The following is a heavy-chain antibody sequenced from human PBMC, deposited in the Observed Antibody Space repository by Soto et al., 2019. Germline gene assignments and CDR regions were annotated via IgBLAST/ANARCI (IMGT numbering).Heavy chain of an antibody. J-gene: IGHJ4*02. V-gene: IGHV1-18*04. D-gene: IGHD1-1*01. CDR2: ISAYNGNK. Sequence: GASVKVSCKTSGYTFIDYGISWVRQAPGQGPEWMGWISAYNGNKKYAERVQDRVTMTTDTSTNTAFMELRSLRSDDTAVYYCARRAETNGWNGFGADKYYFDFWGQGTLVTVSS. CDR1: GYTFIDYG. CDR3: ARRAETNGWNGFGADKYYFDF.